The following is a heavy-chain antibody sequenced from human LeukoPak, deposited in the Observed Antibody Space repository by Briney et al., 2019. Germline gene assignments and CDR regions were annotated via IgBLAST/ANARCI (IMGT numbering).Heavy chain of an antibody. CDR2: INQDGSEK. Sequence: GGSLRLSCAASGFTFTSYWMSWVRQAPGKGLEWVANINQDGSEKYYVDSVKGRFTISRDNAKDSLYLQMNSLRAEDTAVYYCARIYLKQASASWGQGTLVTVSS. D-gene: IGHD2/OR15-2a*01. J-gene: IGHJ5*02. CDR1: GFTFTSYW. V-gene: IGHV3-7*01. CDR3: ARIYLKQASAS.